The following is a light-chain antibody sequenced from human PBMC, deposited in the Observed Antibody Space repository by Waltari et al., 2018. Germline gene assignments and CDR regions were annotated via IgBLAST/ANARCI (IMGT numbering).Light chain of an antibody. CDR3: QQYNSYPLT. J-gene: IGKJ4*01. Sequence: DIQMTQSPSSLSASVGDRVTITCLASRDISNFLAWFQQKPGRAPKSRIYAASTLKSGVPSRFSGSGSVTEFILTINSLQPEDYATYYCQQYNSYPLTFGGGTKVEIK. V-gene: IGKV1-16*01. CDR2: AAS. CDR1: RDISNF.